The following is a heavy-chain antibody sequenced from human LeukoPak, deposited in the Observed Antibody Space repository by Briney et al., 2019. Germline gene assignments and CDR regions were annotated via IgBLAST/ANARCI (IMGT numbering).Heavy chain of an antibody. CDR2: ISSSGSTI. J-gene: IGHJ6*02. Sequence: GGSLRLSCAASGFTFSSYEMNWVRQAPGKGLEWGSYISSSGSTIYYADSVKGRFTISRDNAKNSLYLQMNSLRAEDTAVYYCARASPVGYYYYGMDVWGQGTTVTVSS. V-gene: IGHV3-48*03. CDR1: GFTFSSYE. CDR3: ARASPVGYYYYGMDV.